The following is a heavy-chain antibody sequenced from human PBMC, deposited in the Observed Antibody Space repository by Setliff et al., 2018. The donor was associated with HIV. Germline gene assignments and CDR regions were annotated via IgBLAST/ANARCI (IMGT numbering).Heavy chain of an antibody. CDR1: GDSIGSSSYY. Sequence: SETLSLTCTVSGDSIGSSSYYWAWIRQPPGKGLEWIGNIYYSGSTYYNPSLKTRVTISVDGSKNQFSLKLKSVTAADTAVYYCARSPPTTFWSGYTYYYYMDVWGKGTTVTVSS. D-gene: IGHD3-3*01. J-gene: IGHJ6*03. CDR3: ARSPPTTFWSGYTYYYYMDV. CDR2: IYYSGST. V-gene: IGHV4-39*01.